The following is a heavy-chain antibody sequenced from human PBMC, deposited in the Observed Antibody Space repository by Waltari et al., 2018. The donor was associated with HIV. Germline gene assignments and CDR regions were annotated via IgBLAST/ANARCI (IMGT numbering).Heavy chain of an antibody. Sequence: VQLQESGPGLVKPSETLYLTCTVSGGSISSYYWSWFRQPPGQGLEWIGYIYYSGSTNYNPSLKSRVTISVDTSKNQFSLKLSSVTAADTAVYYCARNFWSGYSNYYYYGMDVWGQGTTVTVSS. D-gene: IGHD3-3*01. V-gene: IGHV4-59*01. J-gene: IGHJ6*02. CDR3: ARNFWSGYSNYYYYGMDV. CDR2: IYYSGST. CDR1: GGSISSYY.